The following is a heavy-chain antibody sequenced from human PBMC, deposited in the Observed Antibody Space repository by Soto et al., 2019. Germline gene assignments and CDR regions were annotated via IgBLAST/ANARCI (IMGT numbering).Heavy chain of an antibody. CDR3: ARDGRPTTDDIVVVPAAINSPGYYYYGMDV. CDR2: ISYDGSNK. CDR1: GFTFSSYA. D-gene: IGHD2-2*01. J-gene: IGHJ6*02. Sequence: GGSLRLSCAASGFTFSSYAMHWVRQAPGKGLEWVAVISYDGSNKYYADSVKGRFTISRDNSKNTLYLQMNSLRAGDTAVYYCARDGRPTTDDIVVVPAAINSPGYYYYGMDVWGQGTTVTVSS. V-gene: IGHV3-30-3*01.